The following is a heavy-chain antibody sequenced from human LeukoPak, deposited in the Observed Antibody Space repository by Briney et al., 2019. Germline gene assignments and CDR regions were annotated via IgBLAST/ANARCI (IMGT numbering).Heavy chain of an antibody. V-gene: IGHV4-59*01. CDR3: ARAEYYFDY. J-gene: IGHJ4*02. CDR1: GGSISSDY. CDR2: IYYSGST. Sequence: SETLSLTCTASGGSISSDYWSWIRQPPGKGLEWIGYIYYSGSTNYNPSLKSRVTISVDTSKNQFSLKLSSVTAADTAVYYCARAEYYFDYWGQGTLVTVSS. D-gene: IGHD3-10*01.